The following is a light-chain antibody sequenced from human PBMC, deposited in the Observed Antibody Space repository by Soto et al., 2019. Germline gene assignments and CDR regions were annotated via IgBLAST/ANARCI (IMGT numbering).Light chain of an antibody. CDR1: QRVNIN. V-gene: IGKV3-15*01. CDR3: QQYKNWAT. CDR2: GAS. Sequence: EIVMTQSPATLSVSPGERATLACRASQRVNINLAWYQQKRGQAPRPLIYGASTRATGVPARFSRSGSGTEFILTVSRLQSEDFAVYFGQQYKNWATFGQGTKVEIK. J-gene: IGKJ1*01.